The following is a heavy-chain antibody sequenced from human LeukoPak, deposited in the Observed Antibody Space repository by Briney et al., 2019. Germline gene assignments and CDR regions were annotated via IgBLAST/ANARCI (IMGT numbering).Heavy chain of an antibody. Sequence: PPQSLSLTCVVSGYSITSVYSGGCIRQPPGKGREGVANINHSGSTYYTPSLKRGIPMSVDTSKNQLSLKLSSMPAADTAVYYCARACGNYCNYMDVWGKGTTVTVSS. CDR1: GYSITSVYS. CDR2: INHSGST. D-gene: IGHD5-12*01. CDR3: ARACGNYCNYMDV. V-gene: IGHV4-38-2*01. J-gene: IGHJ6*03.